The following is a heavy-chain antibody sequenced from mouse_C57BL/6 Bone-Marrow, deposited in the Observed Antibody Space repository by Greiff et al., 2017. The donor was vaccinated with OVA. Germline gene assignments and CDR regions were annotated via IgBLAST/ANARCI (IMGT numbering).Heavy chain of an antibody. CDR2: ISYSGST. Sequence: EVMLVESGPGLAKPSQTLSLTCSVTGYSITSDYWNWIRKFPGNKLEYMGYISYSGSTYYNPSLKSRISITRDTSKNQYYLQLNSVTTEDTATYYCARSGTPSVVADYYAMDYWGQGTSVTVSS. CDR3: ARSGTPSVVADYYAMDY. CDR1: GYSITSDY. J-gene: IGHJ4*01. D-gene: IGHD1-1*01. V-gene: IGHV3-8*01.